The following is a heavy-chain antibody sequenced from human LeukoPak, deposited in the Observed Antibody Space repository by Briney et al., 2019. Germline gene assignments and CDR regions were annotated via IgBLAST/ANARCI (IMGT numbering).Heavy chain of an antibody. D-gene: IGHD3-22*01. Sequence: SETLSLTCAVSGYSITSSSWWGWIRQPPGKGLEWIGYIYHSGTTYYNPSLQSRVTMSVDTSKNQFSLKLSSVTAADTAVYYCARDRGYYYDSSGYYLFYWGQGTLVTVSS. CDR3: ARDRGYYYDSSGYYLFY. CDR2: IYHSGTT. CDR1: GYSITSSSW. V-gene: IGHV4-28*03. J-gene: IGHJ4*02.